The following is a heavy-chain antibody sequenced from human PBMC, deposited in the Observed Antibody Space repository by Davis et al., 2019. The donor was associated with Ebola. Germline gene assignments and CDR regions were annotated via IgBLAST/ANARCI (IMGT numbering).Heavy chain of an antibody. CDR3: TRDAVAGGYFYFGIDA. CDR2: IRNEAYGGTT. V-gene: IGHV3-49*04. Sequence: GESLKISCQTSGFPFRRYAMSWVRQAPGKGLEWIGYIRNEAYGGTTEYAAPVKGRFTISRDDSKSIVYLQMNDLRVGETAIYYCTRDAVAGGYFYFGIDAWGQGSTVTVAS. CDR1: GFPFRRYA. D-gene: IGHD6-19*01. J-gene: IGHJ6*02.